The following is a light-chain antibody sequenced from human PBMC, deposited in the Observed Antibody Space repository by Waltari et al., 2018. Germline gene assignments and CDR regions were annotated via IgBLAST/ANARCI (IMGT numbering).Light chain of an antibody. J-gene: IGKJ1*01. V-gene: IGKV3-20*01. CDR1: QSLANND. CDR3: QQYGTSPPWT. Sequence: EIVLTQSPGTLSLSPGERATLSCRASQSLANNDLAWYQRKPGQAPRLLIYAASNRASCIPDRFSGSGSGTDFTLTISRLEPEDFAIYYCQQYGTSPPWTFGQGTKVEIK. CDR2: AAS.